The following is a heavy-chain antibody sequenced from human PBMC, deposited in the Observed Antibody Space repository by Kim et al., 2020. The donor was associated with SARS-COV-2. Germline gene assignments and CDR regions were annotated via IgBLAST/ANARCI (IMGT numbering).Heavy chain of an antibody. CDR2: IYSGGST. V-gene: IGHV3-53*01. CDR1: GFTVSSNY. J-gene: IGHJ3*02. Sequence: GGSLRLSCAASGFTVSSNYMSWVRQAPGKGLEWVSVIYSGGSTYYADSVKGRFTISRDNSKNTLYLQMNSLRAEDTAVYYCARDGVAVAGTKPQRGDAFDIWGQGTMVTVSS. D-gene: IGHD6-19*01. CDR3: ARDGVAVAGTKPQRGDAFDI.